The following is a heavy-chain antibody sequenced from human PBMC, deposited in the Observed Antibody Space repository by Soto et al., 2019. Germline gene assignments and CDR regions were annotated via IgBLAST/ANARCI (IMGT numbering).Heavy chain of an antibody. CDR3: ARGSTDSYPGSRIFDF. V-gene: IGHV3-23*01. Sequence: PGGSLRLSCAASGFTFSSYAMSWVRQAPGKGLEWVSAISGSDNNTYYADSVKGRFTISIDNSKKTLYLQMNNLRVEDSALYYCARGSTDSYPGSRIFDFWGRGTLVTVSS. CDR2: ISGSDNNT. CDR1: GFTFSSYA. J-gene: IGHJ4*02. D-gene: IGHD3-10*01.